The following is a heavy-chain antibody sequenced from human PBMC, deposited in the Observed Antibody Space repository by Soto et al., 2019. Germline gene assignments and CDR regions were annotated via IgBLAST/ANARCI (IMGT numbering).Heavy chain of an antibody. Sequence: PSETLSLTCAVYGGSFSGYYWSWIRQPPGKGLEWIGEINHSGSTNYNPSLKSRVTISVDTSKNQFSLKLSSVTAADTAVYYCARGQPTIFGVVRYWYHDLWGRGTLVTV. CDR3: ARGQPTIFGVVRYWYHDL. V-gene: IGHV4-34*01. CDR2: INHSGST. J-gene: IGHJ2*01. CDR1: GGSFSGYY. D-gene: IGHD3-3*01.